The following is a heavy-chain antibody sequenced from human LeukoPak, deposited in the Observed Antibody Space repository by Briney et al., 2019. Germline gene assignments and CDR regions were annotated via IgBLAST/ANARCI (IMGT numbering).Heavy chain of an antibody. Sequence: GGSLRLSCAASGFNVSSNYMSWVRQAPGKGLEWVASISNDGIDERYADSMKGRFTISRDNFKNTLVLQMNSLKPEDTAVYYCAALDLGRDYWGQGTLVTVSS. CDR1: GFNVSSNY. D-gene: IGHD1-1*01. CDR2: ISNDGIDE. CDR3: AALDLGRDY. J-gene: IGHJ4*02. V-gene: IGHV3-30*03.